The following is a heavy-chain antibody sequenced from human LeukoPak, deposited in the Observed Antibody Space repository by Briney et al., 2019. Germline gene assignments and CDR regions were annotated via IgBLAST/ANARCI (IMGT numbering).Heavy chain of an antibody. CDR3: ARERSGSYYRWYFDL. D-gene: IGHD1-26*01. V-gene: IGHV4-31*03. J-gene: IGHJ2*01. CDR2: IYYSGST. CDR1: GGSISSGGYY. Sequence: SETLSLTCTVSGGSISSGGYYWSWIRQHPGKGLEWIGYIYYSGSTYYNPSLKSRVTISVDTSKNQFSLKMSYVTAADTAMYYCARERSGSYYRWYFDLWGRGTLVTVSS.